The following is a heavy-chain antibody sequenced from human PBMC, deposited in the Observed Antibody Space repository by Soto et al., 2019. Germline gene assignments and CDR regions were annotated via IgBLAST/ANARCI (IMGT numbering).Heavy chain of an antibody. D-gene: IGHD3-22*01. J-gene: IGHJ4*02. CDR1: GVSFSSSSYY. Sequence: SGTLSLTCTASGVSFSSSSYYWGWHRQPPGEGLEWIGSIYYGGSTYYNPSLKSRVTISVDTSKNQFSLKLSSVTAADTAVYYCASLPPYYYDSSDYFDYWGQGTLVTVSS. CDR3: ASLPPYYYDSSDYFDY. CDR2: IYYGGST. V-gene: IGHV4-39*01.